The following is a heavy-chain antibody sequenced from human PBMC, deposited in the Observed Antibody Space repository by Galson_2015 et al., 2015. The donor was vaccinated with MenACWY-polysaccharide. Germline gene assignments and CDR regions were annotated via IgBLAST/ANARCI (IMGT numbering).Heavy chain of an antibody. CDR2: LKGRRGCT. J-gene: IGHJ4*02. Sequence: SLRLSCAASGFDFSSYAMSWVRQAPGKGLEWVSTLKGRRGCTYYADSVKGRFTISRDNSKNTLYLRMHNLRADDTAIYSCATHPKGTDSRWYDYWGQGTLVTVSS. CDR1: GFDFSSYA. D-gene: IGHD3-22*01. CDR3: ATHPKGTDSRWYDY. V-gene: IGHV3-23*01.